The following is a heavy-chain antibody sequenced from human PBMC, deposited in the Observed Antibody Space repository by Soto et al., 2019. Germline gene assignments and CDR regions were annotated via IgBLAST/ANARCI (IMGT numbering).Heavy chain of an antibody. D-gene: IGHD3-10*01. Sequence: EVQLVESGGVLVQPGGSLRVSCAASGFTFSTSWMNWVRQAPGKGLEWVANINGDGSEEYYVDSVRGRFTISRDNVKNALFLQMSSLRAEDTAVYYWAAGFPPDYWGQGTLVTVSS. CDR2: INGDGSEE. CDR3: AAGFPPDY. CDR1: GFTFSTSW. J-gene: IGHJ4*02. V-gene: IGHV3-7*01.